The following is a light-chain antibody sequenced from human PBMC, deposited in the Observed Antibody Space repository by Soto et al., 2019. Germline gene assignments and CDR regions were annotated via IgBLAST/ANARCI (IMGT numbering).Light chain of an antibody. Sequence: AIQMTQSPSSLSASVGDRVTITCRASQDIRHDLGWYQQKPGKAPKLLIYAASSLQTGVPSRFSGSGSGTDFTLTISSLQPEDFATYYCLQDYRYPPWTFGQGTKVDIK. CDR3: LQDYRYPPWT. V-gene: IGKV1-6*01. CDR2: AAS. J-gene: IGKJ1*01. CDR1: QDIRHD.